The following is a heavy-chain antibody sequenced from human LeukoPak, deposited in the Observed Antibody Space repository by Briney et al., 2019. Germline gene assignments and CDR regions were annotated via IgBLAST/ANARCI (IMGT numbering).Heavy chain of an antibody. CDR3: ARGGLAATYGSGSYYATPPFDY. Sequence: SETLSHTCTVSGGSISSGDYYWSWIRQPPGKGLEWIGYIYYSGSTYYNPSLKSRVTISVDTSKNQFSLKLSSVTAADTAVYYCARGGLAATYGSGSYYATPPFDYWAREPWSPSPQ. V-gene: IGHV4-30-4*08. J-gene: IGHJ4*02. CDR2: IYYSGST. D-gene: IGHD3-10*01. CDR1: GGSISSGDYY.